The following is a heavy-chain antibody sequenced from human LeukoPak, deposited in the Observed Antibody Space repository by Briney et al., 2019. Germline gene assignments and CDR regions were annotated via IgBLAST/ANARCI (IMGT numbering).Heavy chain of an antibody. CDR3: ARVSRGIQLWTYYYYGMDV. J-gene: IGHJ6*02. CDR2: ISAYNGNT. Sequence: GASVTVSYKASGYTFTSYGISWVRQAPGQGLEWMGWISAYNGNTNYAQKLQGRVTMTTDTSTSTAYMELRSLRSDDTAVYYCARVSRGIQLWTYYYYGMDVWGQGTTVTVSS. CDR1: GYTFTSYG. D-gene: IGHD5-18*01. V-gene: IGHV1-18*01.